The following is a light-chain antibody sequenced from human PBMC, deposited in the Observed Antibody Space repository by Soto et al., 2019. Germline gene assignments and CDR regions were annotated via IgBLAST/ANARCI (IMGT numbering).Light chain of an antibody. Sequence: DIQMTQSPSTLSAFVGDRVTITCRASQSIGRWLAWYQQKPGKAPKLLIYDASSLESGVPSRFSGSGSGTEFTLTISSLQPDDIATYYCQQYSSYSAWTFGEGTKMDIK. CDR3: QQYSSYSAWT. CDR2: DAS. J-gene: IGKJ1*01. V-gene: IGKV1-5*01. CDR1: QSIGRW.